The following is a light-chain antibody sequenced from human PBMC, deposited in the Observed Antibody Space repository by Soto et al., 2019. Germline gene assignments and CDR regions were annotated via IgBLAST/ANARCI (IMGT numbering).Light chain of an antibody. CDR1: QCIXSP. Sequence: AIQLTQSPSSLSASRGDSVTITCRASQCIXSPLAWYQQEPGKAPKLLXDEASTLQSGGPSRFSGRGSGTDFTLTISGLQPEDFATYYCQQLNSYPCTFGQGTKVDIK. CDR2: EAS. V-gene: IGKV1-13*02. J-gene: IGKJ1*01. CDR3: QQLNSYPCT.